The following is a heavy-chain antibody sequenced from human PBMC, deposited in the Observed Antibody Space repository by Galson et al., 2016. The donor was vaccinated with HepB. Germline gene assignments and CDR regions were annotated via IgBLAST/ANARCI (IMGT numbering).Heavy chain of an antibody. V-gene: IGHV4-34*01. D-gene: IGHD1-26*01. CDR2: VNHSGST. CDR3: ARAGRRGSYGY. J-gene: IGHJ4*02. Sequence: SETLSLTCAVYGGSFSAYNWTWIRQPPGKGLEWIGEVNHSGSTNYNPSLKNRVTISVDTSKNQFSLKLSSVTAADTAVYYCARAGRRGSYGYWGQGTLVTVSS. CDR1: GGSFSAYN.